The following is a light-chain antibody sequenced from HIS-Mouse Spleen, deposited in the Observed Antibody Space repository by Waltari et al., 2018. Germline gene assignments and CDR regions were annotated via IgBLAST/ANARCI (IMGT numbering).Light chain of an antibody. CDR2: DVS. CDR3: CSYAGSYPVV. CDR1: SSDVGGYYH. Sequence: QSALTQPRSVSGSPGPSVTISCTGTSSDVGGYYHFSRYQQHPGKAPKLMIYDVSKRPSGVPDRFSGSKSGNTASLTISGLQAEDEADYYCCSYAGSYPVVFGGGTKLTVL. J-gene: IGLJ2*01. V-gene: IGLV2-11*01.